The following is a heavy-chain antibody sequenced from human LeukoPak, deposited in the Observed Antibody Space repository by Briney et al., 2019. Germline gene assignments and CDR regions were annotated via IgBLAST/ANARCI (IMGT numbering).Heavy chain of an antibody. V-gene: IGHV4-31*03. CDR3: ARCRGVPAAMLFDY. D-gene: IGHD2-2*01. J-gene: IGHJ4*02. CDR2: IYYSGST. Sequence: SETLSLTCTVSGGSISSGGYSWSWIRQHPGKGLEWIGYIYYSGSTYYNPSLKSRVTISVDTSKNQFSLKLSSVTAADTAVYYCARCRGVPAAMLFDYWGQGTLVTVSS. CDR1: GGSISSGGYS.